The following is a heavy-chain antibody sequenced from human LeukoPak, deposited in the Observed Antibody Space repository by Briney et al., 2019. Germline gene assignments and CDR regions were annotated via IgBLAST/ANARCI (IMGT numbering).Heavy chain of an antibody. J-gene: IGHJ6*03. D-gene: IGHD2-2*01. V-gene: IGHV4-34*01. CDR2: INHSGST. Sequence: SETLSLTCAVYGGSFSGYYWSWIRQPPGKGLEWIGEINHSGSTNYNPSLKSRVTISVDTSKNQFSLKLSSVTAADTAVYYCARDLVVPGYYYYYMDVWGKGTTVTVSS. CDR3: ARDLVVPGYYYYYMDV. CDR1: GGSFSGYY.